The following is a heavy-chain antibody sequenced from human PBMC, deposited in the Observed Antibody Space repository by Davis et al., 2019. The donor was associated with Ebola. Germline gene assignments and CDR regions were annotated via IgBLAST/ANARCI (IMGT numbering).Heavy chain of an antibody. CDR3: ARDVVDAAIGGLDV. Sequence: GESLKISCAGSEFIFSDYSMSWVRQAPGKGLEWVSSISDVGTYISYSHSVRGRFTISRDNARNSLYLKMNSLRAEDTAVYYCARDVVDAAIGGLDVWGQGTTVTVSS. V-gene: IGHV3-21*01. D-gene: IGHD2-2*01. J-gene: IGHJ6*02. CDR2: ISDVGTYI. CDR1: EFIFSDYS.